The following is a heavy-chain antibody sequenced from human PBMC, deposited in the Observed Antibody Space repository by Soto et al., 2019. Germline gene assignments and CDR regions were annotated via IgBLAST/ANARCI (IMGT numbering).Heavy chain of an antibody. CDR2: ISSTTNYI. Sequence: GSLRLSCAASGFTFTRYSMNWVRQAPGKGLEWVSSISSTTNYIYYADSMKGRFTVSRDNAKNSVYLDMNSLSAEDTAVYYCARESEDLTSNFDYWGQGTLVTVSS. J-gene: IGHJ4*02. CDR3: ARESEDLTSNFDY. CDR1: GFTFTRYS. V-gene: IGHV3-21*01.